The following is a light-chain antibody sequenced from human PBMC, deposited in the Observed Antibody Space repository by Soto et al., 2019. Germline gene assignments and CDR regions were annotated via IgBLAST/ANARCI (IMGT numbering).Light chain of an antibody. CDR1: SSDVGGYNY. CDR2: EVS. Sequence: QSVLAQPASVSGSPGQSITISCTGTSSDVGGYNYVSWYQQHPGKAPKLMIYEVSNRPSGVSNRFSGSKSGNTASLTISGLQAEDEADYCCSSFTTDSTYVFGTGTKVTVL. V-gene: IGLV2-14*01. CDR3: SSFTTDSTYV. J-gene: IGLJ1*01.